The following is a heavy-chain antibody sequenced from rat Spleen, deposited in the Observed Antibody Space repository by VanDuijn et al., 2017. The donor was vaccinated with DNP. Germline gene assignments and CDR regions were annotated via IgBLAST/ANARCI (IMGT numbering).Heavy chain of an antibody. CDR1: GYSITGNY. CDR2: ISYSGST. Sequence: EVQLQESGPGLVKPSQSLSLTCSVTGYSITGNYWGWIRKFPGNKMEWMGYISYSGSTSYNPSLKSRISITRDTSKNQFFLQVNSVTTEDTATYYCTSNPHIRTAAPFDYWGQGVMVTVSS. CDR3: TSNPHIRTAAPFDY. D-gene: IGHD3-8*01. J-gene: IGHJ2*01. V-gene: IGHV3-1*01.